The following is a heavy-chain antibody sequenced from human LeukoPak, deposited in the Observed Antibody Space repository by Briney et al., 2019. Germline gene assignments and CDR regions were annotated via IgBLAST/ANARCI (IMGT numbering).Heavy chain of an antibody. CDR3: ARHSYYDFWSGYLYFDY. J-gene: IGHJ4*02. CDR1: GGSISSYY. V-gene: IGHV4-59*08. CDR2: IYYSGST. D-gene: IGHD3-3*01. Sequence: SETLSLTCTVSGGSISSYYWSWIRQPPGKGLEWIGDIYYSGSTNYNPSLKSRVTISVDTSKNQFSLKLSSVTAADTAVYYCARHSYYDFWSGYLYFDYWGQGTLVTVSS.